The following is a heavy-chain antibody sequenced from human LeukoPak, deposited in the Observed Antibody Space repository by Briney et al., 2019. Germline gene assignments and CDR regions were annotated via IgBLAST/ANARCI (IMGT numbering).Heavy chain of an antibody. CDR3: AKDRSPTGSYYGMDV. Sequence: GGSLRLSCAASGFTFSSYAMPWVRQAPGKGLEWVAVISNDGSKKFYIDSVKGRFTVSSDKSTDTLYLQKNSLRPEDTAVYYCAKDRSPTGSYYGMDVWGQGTTIIVSS. CDR1: GFTFSSYA. CDR2: ISNDGSKK. J-gene: IGHJ6*02. V-gene: IGHV3-30-3*02. D-gene: IGHD1-1*01.